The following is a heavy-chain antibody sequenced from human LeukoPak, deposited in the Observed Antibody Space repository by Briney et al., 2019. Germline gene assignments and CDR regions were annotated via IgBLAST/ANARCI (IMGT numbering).Heavy chain of an antibody. J-gene: IGHJ6*03. CDR2: IYVTGT. CDR1: GGSIGTYY. D-gene: IGHD3-16*02. V-gene: IGHV4-59*08. CDR3: ARHIGGGIEDMDV. Sequence: LETLSLTCTVSGGSIGTYYWSWVRQSPGTGLEWIGYIYVTGTRYNPYLQSRVTISVDRSRNQFFLKMTSVTAADTAVYYCARHIGGGIEDMDVWGRGTKITVSS.